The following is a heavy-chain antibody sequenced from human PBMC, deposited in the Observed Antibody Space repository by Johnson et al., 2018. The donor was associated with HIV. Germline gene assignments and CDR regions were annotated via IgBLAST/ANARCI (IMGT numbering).Heavy chain of an antibody. CDR3: ARELIVGATNAFDI. CDR1: GFTFSRYW. D-gene: IGHD1-26*01. J-gene: IGHJ3*02. CDR2: INQDGSEK. V-gene: IGHV3-7*05. Sequence: VQLVESGGGLVQPGGSLRLSCAASGFTFSRYWMSWVRQAPGEGLEWVANINQDGSEKYYVDSVKGRFTISRDNAKNSLYLQMNSLRAEDTALYYCARELIVGATNAFDIWGQGTMVTVSS.